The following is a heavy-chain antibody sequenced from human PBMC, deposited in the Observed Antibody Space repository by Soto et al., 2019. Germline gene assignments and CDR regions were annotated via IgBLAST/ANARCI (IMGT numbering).Heavy chain of an antibody. V-gene: IGHV4-61*08. J-gene: IGHJ5*02. CDR3: ARESGWYPNSNWFDP. CDR1: GGSINSGGYS. Sequence: SETLSLTCAVSGGSINSGGYSWSWIRQPPGKGLEWIGYIYHSGSTNYNPSLKSRVTISVDTSKNQFSLKLSSVTAADTAVYYCARESGWYPNSNWFDPWGQGTLVTVSS. D-gene: IGHD6-19*01. CDR2: IYHSGST.